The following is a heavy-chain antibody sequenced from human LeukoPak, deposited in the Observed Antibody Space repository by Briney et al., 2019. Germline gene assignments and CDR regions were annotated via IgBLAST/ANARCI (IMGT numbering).Heavy chain of an antibody. D-gene: IGHD3-10*01. CDR2: ISYDGSNK. Sequence: PGGSLRLSCAASGFTFSSYAMHWVRQAPGKGLEWVAVISYDGSNKYYADSVKGRFTISRDNSKNTLYLQMNSLRAEDTAVYYCARASPVLLWFGDGGFYFDYWGQGTLVTVSS. CDR1: GFTFSSYA. V-gene: IGHV3-30-3*01. J-gene: IGHJ4*02. CDR3: ARASPVLLWFGDGGFYFDY.